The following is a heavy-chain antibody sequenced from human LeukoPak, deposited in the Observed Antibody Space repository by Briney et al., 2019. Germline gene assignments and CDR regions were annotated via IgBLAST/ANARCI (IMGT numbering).Heavy chain of an antibody. J-gene: IGHJ3*02. CDR1: GFSFSTDP. D-gene: IGHD2/OR15-2a*01. CDR3: VRDNFYAFDI. Sequence: GGSLRLSCVASGFSFSTDPMNWVRQAPGKGLEWLSNIRSNGESKSYADSVKGRSTTSRDNGKNSLYLQMDSLRDEDTAVYYCVRDNFYAFDIWGQGTMVTVSS. CDR2: IRSNGESK. V-gene: IGHV3-48*02.